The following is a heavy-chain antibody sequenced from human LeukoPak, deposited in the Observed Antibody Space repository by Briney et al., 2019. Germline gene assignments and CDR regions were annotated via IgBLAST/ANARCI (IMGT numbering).Heavy chain of an antibody. D-gene: IGHD3-22*01. V-gene: IGHV1-46*01. CDR1: GYTFTNYY. CDR3: ARDHFDSSGYYYLLGYFEH. Sequence: GASVKVSCKASGYTFTNYYVHWVRQAPGQGLEWMGIIKPSGGGTSYALKLQGRVTMTRDTSTSTAYMELSSLRSEDTAVYYCARDHFDSSGYYYLLGYFEHWGQGTLVTVSS. CDR2: IKPSGGGT. J-gene: IGHJ1*01.